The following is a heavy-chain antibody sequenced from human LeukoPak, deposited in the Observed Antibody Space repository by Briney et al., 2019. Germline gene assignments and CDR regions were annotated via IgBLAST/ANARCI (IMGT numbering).Heavy chain of an antibody. CDR3: ARVLRFLRYFDY. Sequence: GGSLRLPCAASGFTFSSYEMNWVRQAPGKGLEWVSYISSSGSTIYYADSVKGRFTISRDNAKNSLYLQMNSLRAEDTAVYYCARVLRFLRYFDYWGQGTLVTVSS. V-gene: IGHV3-48*03. CDR2: ISSSGSTI. D-gene: IGHD3-3*01. CDR1: GFTFSSYE. J-gene: IGHJ4*02.